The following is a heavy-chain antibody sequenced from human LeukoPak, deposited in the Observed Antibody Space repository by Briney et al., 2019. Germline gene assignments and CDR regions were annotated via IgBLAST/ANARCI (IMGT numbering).Heavy chain of an antibody. J-gene: IGHJ6*02. CDR1: RFTFNTYG. CDR2: ISYDGSNK. Sequence: PGGSLRLSCAASRFTFNTYGIHWVRQAPGKGLEWVAVISYDGSNKYYADSVKGQFTISRDNSKNTLYLQINSLRAEDTAVYYCAKDWGSGARYYYYGMTSGAKGPRSPSL. V-gene: IGHV3-30*18. D-gene: IGHD3-16*01. CDR3: AKDWGSGARYYYYGMTS.